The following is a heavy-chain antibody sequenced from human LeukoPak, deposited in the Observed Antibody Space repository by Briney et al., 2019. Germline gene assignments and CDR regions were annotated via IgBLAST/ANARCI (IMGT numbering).Heavy chain of an antibody. Sequence: GGSLRLSCAASGFTFSNYAMSWVRQAPGKGLEWVSVIYSGGSTDYADSVKGRFTISGANFKNTLYLQMDSLRAEDTAVYYCARGHYYYDMDVWGQGTTVTVSS. J-gene: IGHJ6*02. CDR1: GFTFSNYA. CDR3: ARGHYYYDMDV. CDR2: IYSGGST. V-gene: IGHV3-53*01.